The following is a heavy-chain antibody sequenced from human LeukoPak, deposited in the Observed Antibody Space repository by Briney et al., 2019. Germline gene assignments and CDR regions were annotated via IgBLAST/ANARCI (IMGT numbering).Heavy chain of an antibody. CDR1: DDSISRSSYY. CDR3: ARLGTISSESYFDY. Sequence: SETLSLTCSVSDDSISRSSYYWGWIRQPPGRGLEWIGTFYYSGFTYYNPSLKNRVTISVDTSKNQFSLKLSSVTAEDTAVYYCARLGTISSESYFDYWGQGALVTVSS. D-gene: IGHD1-14*01. J-gene: IGHJ4*02. V-gene: IGHV4-39*01. CDR2: FYYSGFT.